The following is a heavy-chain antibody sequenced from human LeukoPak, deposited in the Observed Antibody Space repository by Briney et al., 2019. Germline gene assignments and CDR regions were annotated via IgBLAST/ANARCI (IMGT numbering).Heavy chain of an antibody. CDR1: GGSFSGYY. Sequence: PSETLSLTCAVYGGSFSGYYWSWIRQPPGKGLEWIGEINHSGSTNYNPSLKSRVTISVDTSKNQFSLKLSSVTAADTAVYYCARPPKYSGSYNRAFDIWGQGTMVTVSS. D-gene: IGHD1-26*01. J-gene: IGHJ3*02. V-gene: IGHV4-34*01. CDR2: INHSGST. CDR3: ARPPKYSGSYNRAFDI.